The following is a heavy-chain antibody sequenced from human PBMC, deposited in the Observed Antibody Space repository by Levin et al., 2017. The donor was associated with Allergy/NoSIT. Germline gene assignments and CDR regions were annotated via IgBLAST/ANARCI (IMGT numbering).Heavy chain of an antibody. CDR1: GFTFSHYG. CDR3: ARGGYRTGRGDY. J-gene: IGHJ4*02. CDR2: ITGGNTAI. D-gene: IGHD3/OR15-3a*01. V-gene: IGHV3-48*02. Sequence: GGSLRLSCAASGFTFSHYGIHWVRQAPGKGLEWISSITGGNTAIYYADSVKGRFTISTDNAKNSLYLQMDSLRDEDTAVYYCARGGYRTGRGDYWGQGTLVTVSS.